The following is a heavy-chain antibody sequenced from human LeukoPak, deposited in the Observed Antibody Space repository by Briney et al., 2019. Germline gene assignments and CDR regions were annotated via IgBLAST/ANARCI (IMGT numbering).Heavy chain of an antibody. CDR3: GRGVRSVAAAVVDY. CDR2: IYYSGST. D-gene: IGHD6-13*01. CDR1: GGSISNYY. Sequence: SETLSLTCTVSGGSISNYYWSWIRQPPGKGLEWIGYIYYSGSTNYNPSLKSRVTISVDTSKNQFSLKLSSVTAADTAVYYCGRGVRSVAAAVVDYWGQGTLVTVSS. J-gene: IGHJ4*02. V-gene: IGHV4-59*01.